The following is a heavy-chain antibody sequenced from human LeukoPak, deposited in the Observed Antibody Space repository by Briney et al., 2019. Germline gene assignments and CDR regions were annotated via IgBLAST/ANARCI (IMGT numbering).Heavy chain of an antibody. CDR3: ARGRIAKIVVVHSFSYGMDV. Sequence: PSETLSLTCTVFGGSFTDYFWTWIHHSPGKGLEWIGEINDYTGDTNYNPSLNSRVSISLEKSKNQFSLELRSVTAADTAVYYCARGRIAKIVVVHSFSYGMDVWGQGTTVTVSS. J-gene: IGHJ6*02. D-gene: IGHD3-22*01. CDR2: INDYTGDT. CDR1: GGSFTDYF. V-gene: IGHV4-34*01.